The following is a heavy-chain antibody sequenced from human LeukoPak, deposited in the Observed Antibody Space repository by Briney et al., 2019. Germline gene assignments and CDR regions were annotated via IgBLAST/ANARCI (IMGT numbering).Heavy chain of an antibody. D-gene: IGHD6-6*01. CDR3: ATIEYSSSSRAFDI. CDR2: VDPEDGET. V-gene: IGHV1-69-2*01. Sequence: ATVKISCKVSGCTFTDYYMHWVQQSPGKGLEWMGLVDPEDGETIYAEKFQGRVTITADTSTDTAYMELRSLRSEDTAVYYCATIEYSSSSRAFDIWGQGTMVTVSS. J-gene: IGHJ3*02. CDR1: GCTFTDYY.